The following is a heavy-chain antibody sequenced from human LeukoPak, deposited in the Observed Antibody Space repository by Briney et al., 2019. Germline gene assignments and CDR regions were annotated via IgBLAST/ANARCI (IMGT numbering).Heavy chain of an antibody. CDR1: GGSFSGYY. D-gene: IGHD1-26*01. Sequence: KPSETLSLTCAVYGGSFSGYYWSWIRQPPGKGLEWIGEINHSGSTNYNPSLKSRVTISVDTSKNQFSLKLSSVTAADTAVYYCARVPVGATFYYGMDVWGQGTTVTVSS. CDR2: INHSGST. V-gene: IGHV4-34*01. CDR3: ARVPVGATFYYGMDV. J-gene: IGHJ6*02.